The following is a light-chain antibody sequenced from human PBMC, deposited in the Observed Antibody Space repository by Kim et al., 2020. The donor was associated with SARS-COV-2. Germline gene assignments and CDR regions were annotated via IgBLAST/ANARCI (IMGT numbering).Light chain of an antibody. CDR2: NAS. Sequence: DIQMTQSPSSVSASVGDRVTITCRASQSISSWLAWYQQKPGKAPKLLIYNASSLESGVPSRFSGSGSGTEFTLTISSLQPDDFAIYYCQQYNSYPYTFGQGTKLEI. J-gene: IGKJ2*01. CDR3: QQYNSYPYT. V-gene: IGKV1-5*03. CDR1: QSISSW.